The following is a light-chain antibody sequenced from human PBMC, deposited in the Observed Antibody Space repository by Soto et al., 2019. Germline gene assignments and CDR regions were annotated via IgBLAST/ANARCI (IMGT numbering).Light chain of an antibody. Sequence: DIQMTQSPSTLSASVGDRVTITCRASQSISSWLAWYQQKPREAPKLLIYKASILESGVPSRFSGSGSGTEFTLTISSLQPDDFASYFCQLYNTYSMYSFGQGTKLEIK. CDR3: QLYNTYSMYS. CDR1: QSISSW. J-gene: IGKJ2*01. V-gene: IGKV1-5*03. CDR2: KAS.